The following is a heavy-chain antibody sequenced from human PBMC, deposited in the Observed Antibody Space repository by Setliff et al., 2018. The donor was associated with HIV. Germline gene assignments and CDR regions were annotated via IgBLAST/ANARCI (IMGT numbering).Heavy chain of an antibody. Sequence: ASVKVSCKASGYTFSDYFLHWVRQAPGQGLEWMGWINGYSAKINYAQKIQGRVTITTDPSTSTAYMELRSLRSDDTALYYCARKPTGSPSDYWGQGTLVTVSS. V-gene: IGHV1-18*04. CDR1: GYTFSDYF. D-gene: IGHD2-2*01. CDR2: INGYSAKI. CDR3: ARKPTGSPSDY. J-gene: IGHJ4*02.